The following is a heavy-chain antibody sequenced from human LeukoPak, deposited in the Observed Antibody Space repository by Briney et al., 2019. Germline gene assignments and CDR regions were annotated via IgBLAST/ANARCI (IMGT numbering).Heavy chain of an antibody. CDR2: IRYDGRNK. CDR3: AKDSLRERIVGSTTRGVNDY. V-gene: IGHV3-30*02. CDR1: GFIFSSYG. J-gene: IGHJ4*02. D-gene: IGHD1-26*01. Sequence: GGSLRLSCAASGFIFSSYGMHWVRRAPGKGLEWVAFIRYDGRNKYYADSVKGRFTISRDNSKNTLYLQMNSLRGEDTAVYYCAKDSLRERIVGSTTRGVNDYWGQGTLVTVSS.